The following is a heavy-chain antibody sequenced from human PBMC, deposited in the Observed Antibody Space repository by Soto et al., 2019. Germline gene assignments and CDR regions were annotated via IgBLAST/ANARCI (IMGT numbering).Heavy chain of an antibody. Sequence: PSETLSLTCTVSGGSISSYYWSWIRQPPGKGLEWIGYIYYSGSTNYNPSLKSRVTISVDTSKNQFSLKLSSVTAADTAVYYCAREATXEIDCSGGSRYAVWFDPWGQGTLVTVSS. J-gene: IGHJ5*02. D-gene: IGHD2-15*01. CDR1: GGSISSYY. V-gene: IGHV4-59*01. CDR2: IYYSGST. CDR3: AREATXEIDCSGGSRYAVWFDP.